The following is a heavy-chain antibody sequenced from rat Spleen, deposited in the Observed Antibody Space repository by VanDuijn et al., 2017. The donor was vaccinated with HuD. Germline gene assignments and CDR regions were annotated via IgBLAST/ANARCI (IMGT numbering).Heavy chain of an antibody. D-gene: IGHD1-10*01. CDR3: ATDSTTMDYWYFDF. CDR2: ISPSGGNA. V-gene: IGHV5-19*01. CDR1: GFTFSNRG. J-gene: IGHJ1*01. Sequence: EVQLVESGGGLVQPGRSLKLSCAASGFTFSNRGIHWIRQTPTKGLEWVASISPSGGNAYYRGYVKGRFLLSRDNAKNTLYLQMDSLRSEDTATYYCATDSTTMDYWYFDFWGPGTMVTVSS.